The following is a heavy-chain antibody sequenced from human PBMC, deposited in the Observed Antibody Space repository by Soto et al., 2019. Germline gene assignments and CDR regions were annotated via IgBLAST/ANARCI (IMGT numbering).Heavy chain of an antibody. Sequence: GSLRLSCAASGFTFSSYWMSWVRQAPGKGLEWAANIKQDGSEKYYVDSVKGRFTISRDNAKNSLYLQMNSLRAEDTAVYYCARDLATVTSEAFDIWGQGTMVTVSS. J-gene: IGHJ3*02. CDR2: IKQDGSEK. CDR1: GFTFSSYW. CDR3: ARDLATVTSEAFDI. D-gene: IGHD4-17*01. V-gene: IGHV3-7*01.